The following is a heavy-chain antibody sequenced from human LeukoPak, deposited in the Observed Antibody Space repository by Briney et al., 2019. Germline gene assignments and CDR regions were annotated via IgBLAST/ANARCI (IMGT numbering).Heavy chain of an antibody. CDR3: ARDLGQYYDTSDNWFDP. V-gene: IGHV3-74*01. J-gene: IGHJ5*02. CDR1: GYTFSNYW. D-gene: IGHD3-22*01. CDR2: INSDGSNT. Sequence: SGGSLRLSCAASGYTFSNYWMHWVRQAPGKGLVWVSRINSDGSNTSYADSVKGRLTISRDNAKNTLNLQMNSLRAEDTAVYYCARDLGQYYDTSDNWFDPWGQGTLVTVSS.